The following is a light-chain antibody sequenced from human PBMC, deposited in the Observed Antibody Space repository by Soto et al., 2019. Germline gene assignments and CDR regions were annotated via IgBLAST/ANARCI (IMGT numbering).Light chain of an antibody. CDR2: GAS. Sequence: IVLTQSPVTLSLSPVERATLSCSASQSVSGTYLAWYQQKPGQAPRLLIYGASSRATGIPDRFSGSGSGTDFTLTISRVEPEDFAVFYCQQYGSSPRTFGQGTKVDIK. CDR3: QQYGSSPRT. J-gene: IGKJ1*01. V-gene: IGKV3-20*01. CDR1: QSVSGTY.